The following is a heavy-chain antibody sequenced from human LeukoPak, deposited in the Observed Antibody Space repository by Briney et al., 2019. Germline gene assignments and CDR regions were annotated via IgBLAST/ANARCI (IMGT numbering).Heavy chain of an antibody. CDR2: MNPNSGNT. CDR3: ASLCCGSYYMDV. J-gene: IGHJ6*03. Sequence: ASVKVSCKASGYTFTSFDMNWVRQATGQGLEWMGWMNPNSGNTGYAQKFQGRVTMTRNTSISTAYMELSSLRSEDTAVYYCASLCCGSYYMDVWGKGTTVTVSS. V-gene: IGHV1-8*01. CDR1: GYTFTSFD. D-gene: IGHD2-15*01.